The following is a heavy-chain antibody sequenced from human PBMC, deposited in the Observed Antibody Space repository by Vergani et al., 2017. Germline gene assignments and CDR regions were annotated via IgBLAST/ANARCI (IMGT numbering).Heavy chain of an antibody. CDR1: GGSISSYY. D-gene: IGHD2-21*01. CDR3: ASIYCGGDCYPNY. J-gene: IGHJ4*02. Sequence: QVQLQESGPGLVKPSETLSLTCTVSGGSISSYYWSWIRQPPGKGLEWIGYIYYSGSTNYNPSLKSLVTISVDTSKNQFSLKLSSVTAADTAVYYCASIYCGGDCYPNYWGQGTLVTVSS. V-gene: IGHV4-59*01. CDR2: IYYSGST.